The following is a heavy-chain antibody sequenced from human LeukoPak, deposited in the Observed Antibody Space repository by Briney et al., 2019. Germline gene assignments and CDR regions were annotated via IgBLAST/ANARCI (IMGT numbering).Heavy chain of an antibody. D-gene: IGHD3-10*01. Sequence: PSETLSLTCTVSGGSISSGSYYWSWIRQPAGKGLEWIGRIYTSGSTNYNPSLKSRVTISVDTSKNQFSLKLSSVTAADTAVYYCARETMVRGVEPDYWGQGTLVTVSS. J-gene: IGHJ4*02. CDR1: GGSISSGSYY. V-gene: IGHV4-61*02. CDR2: IYTSGST. CDR3: ARETMVRGVEPDY.